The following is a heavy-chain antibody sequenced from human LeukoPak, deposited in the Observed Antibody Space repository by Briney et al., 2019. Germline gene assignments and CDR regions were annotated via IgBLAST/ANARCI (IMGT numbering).Heavy chain of an antibody. V-gene: IGHV4-4*07. D-gene: IGHD6-19*01. CDR3: ARGAGPFDY. J-gene: IGHJ4*02. Sequence: SETLSLTCTVSGGSISNDYWSWIRQAAGKGPEWNGRIFNSESANYNPSLKSRVTMSVDTSKNQVSLKLRSVTAADTAMYYCARGAGPFDYWGQGTLVTVSS. CDR2: IFNSESA. CDR1: GGSISNDY.